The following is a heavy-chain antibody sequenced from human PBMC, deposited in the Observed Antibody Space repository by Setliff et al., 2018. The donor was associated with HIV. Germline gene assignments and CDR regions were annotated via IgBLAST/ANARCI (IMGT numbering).Heavy chain of an antibody. J-gene: IGHJ6*03. CDR1: GYIFTSYY. CDR2: INPSGAIT. D-gene: IGHD6-19*01. CDR3: ARDSEYSSVTWERYYYQYMDV. V-gene: IGHV1-46*01. Sequence: ASVKVSCKASGYIFTSYYVHWVRQAPGQGLEWMGIINPSGAITSYAQKFQGRVTMTRDMSTSTVYMELSSLRSEDTAVYYCARDSEYSSVTWERYYYQYMDVWGKGTTVTV.